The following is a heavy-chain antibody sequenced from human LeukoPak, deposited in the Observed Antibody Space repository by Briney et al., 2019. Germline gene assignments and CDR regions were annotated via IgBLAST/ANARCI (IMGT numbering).Heavy chain of an antibody. V-gene: IGHV1-8*01. J-gene: IGHJ5*02. CDR3: AVLRYFDGGDWFDP. CDR1: GYTFTSYD. D-gene: IGHD3-9*01. Sequence: ASVKVSCKASGYTFTSYDINWVRQATGQGLEWMGWMNPNSGNTGYAQKFQGRVAMTRNTSISTAYMELSSLRSEDTAVYYCAVLRYFDGGDWFDPWGQGTLVTVSS. CDR2: MNPNSGNT.